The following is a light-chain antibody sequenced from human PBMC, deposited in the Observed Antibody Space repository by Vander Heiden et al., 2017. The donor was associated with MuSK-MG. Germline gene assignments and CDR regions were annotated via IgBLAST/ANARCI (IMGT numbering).Light chain of an antibody. Sequence: AIQLTQSPSSLSASVGDRVTITCRASHVVSSSLAWYQQKPGKAPKLLTYDASTLESGVPSRFSGSGFGTDFTLTISSLQPEDFATYYCQQFDSYPLTFGGGTKVXIK. V-gene: IGKV1-13*02. CDR3: QQFDSYPLT. CDR2: DAS. CDR1: HVVSSS. J-gene: IGKJ4*01.